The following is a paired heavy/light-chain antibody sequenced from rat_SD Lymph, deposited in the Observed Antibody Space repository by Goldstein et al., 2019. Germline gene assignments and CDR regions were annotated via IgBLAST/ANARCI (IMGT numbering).Light chain of an antibody. Sequence: DIQMTQSPASLSASLGETVSIECLASEGISNDLAWYQQKSGKSPQLLIYAASRLQDGVPSRFSGSGSGTRYSLKISGMQPEDEADYFCQQSYKYPRTFGGGTKLELK. J-gene: IGKJ1*01. CDR2: AAS. CDR3: QQSYKYPRT. CDR1: EGISND. V-gene: IGKV12S8*01.
Heavy chain of an antibody. CDR3: ARVGARSGYGRDWFAY. V-gene: IGHV1-65*01. CDR2: IIPLIDTT. CDR1: GYTFTDYA. J-gene: IGHJ3*01. D-gene: IGHD4-3*01. Sequence: EVKLQQSGDELVRPGASVKMSCKASGYTFTDYAMHWVKQSPGQGLEWIGTIIPLIDTTSYNQKFKGKATLTADKSSNTAYMELSRLTSEDSAVYYCARVGARSGYGRDWFAYWGQGTLVTVSS.